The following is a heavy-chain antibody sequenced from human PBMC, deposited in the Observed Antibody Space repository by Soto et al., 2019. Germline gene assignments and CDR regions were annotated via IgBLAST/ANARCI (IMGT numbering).Heavy chain of an antibody. CDR1: GYTFTSYD. CDR2: MNPNSGNT. D-gene: IGHD3-16*02. CDR3: ARGISRYDYIWGSYRSYAFDI. J-gene: IGHJ3*02. Sequence: QVQLAQSGAEVKKRGASEKVSCKASGYTFTSYDINWVRQATGQGLEWMGWMNPNSGNTGYAQKFQGRVTMTRNTSISTAYMELSSLRSEDTAVYYCARGISRYDYIWGSYRSYAFDIWGQGTMVTVSS. V-gene: IGHV1-8*01.